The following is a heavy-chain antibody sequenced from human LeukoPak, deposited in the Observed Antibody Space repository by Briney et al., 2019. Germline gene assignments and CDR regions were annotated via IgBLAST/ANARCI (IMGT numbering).Heavy chain of an antibody. J-gene: IGHJ3*02. D-gene: IGHD2-15*01. CDR3: ARRLSSAAFDI. CDR1: GFTFSSYE. CDR2: ISSSSSYI. V-gene: IGHV3-21*05. Sequence: GGSLRLSCAASGFTFSSYEMNWVRQAPGKGLEWVSYISSSSSYIYYADSVKGRFTISRDNAKNSLYLQMNSLRAEDTAVYYCARRLSSAAFDIWGQGTMVTVSS.